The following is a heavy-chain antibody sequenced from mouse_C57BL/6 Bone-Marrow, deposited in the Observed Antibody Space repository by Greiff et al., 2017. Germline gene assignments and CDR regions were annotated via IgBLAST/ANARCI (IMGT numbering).Heavy chain of an antibody. D-gene: IGHD1-1*02. V-gene: IGHV7-1*01. CDR3: ARDAYGGWFAY. CDR1: GFTFSDFY. CDR2: SRNKANDYTT. Sequence: EVKLVESGGGLVQSGRSLRLSCATSGFTFSDFYMEWVRQAPGKGLEWIAASRNKANDYTTEYSASVKGRFIVSRDTSQSILYLQMNALRAEDTAIYYCARDAYGGWFAYWGQGTLATVSA. J-gene: IGHJ3*01.